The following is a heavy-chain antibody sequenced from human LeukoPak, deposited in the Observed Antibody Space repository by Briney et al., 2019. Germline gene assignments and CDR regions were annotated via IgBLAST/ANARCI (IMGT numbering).Heavy chain of an antibody. CDR3: ARDMGSLTDWFDP. CDR2: IKQDGSEK. Sequence: GGSLRLSCAASGFTFSSYWMSWVRQAPGKGLEWVANIKQDGSEKYYVDSVKGRFTISRGNAKNSLYLQMNSLRAEDTAVYYCARDMGSLTDWFDPWGQGTLVTVSS. D-gene: IGHD3-10*01. J-gene: IGHJ5*02. CDR1: GFTFSSYW. V-gene: IGHV3-7*01.